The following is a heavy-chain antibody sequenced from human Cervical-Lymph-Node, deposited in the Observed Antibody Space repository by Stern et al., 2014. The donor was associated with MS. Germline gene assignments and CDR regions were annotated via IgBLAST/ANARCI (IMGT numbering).Heavy chain of an antibody. J-gene: IGHJ4*02. CDR3: AKETEEISYGGIYSDS. CDR1: GFTFSDYA. Sequence: VQLVESGGGLVQPGGSLRLSCAASGFTFSDYAMTWVRQAPGRGLEWASTISGRGGTTYYSDSVKGRFTISRDNSKNILYLQMNSLRAEDTALYYCAKETEEISYGGIYSDSWGQGTLVTVSS. CDR2: ISGRGGTT. V-gene: IGHV3-23*04. D-gene: IGHD3-10*01.